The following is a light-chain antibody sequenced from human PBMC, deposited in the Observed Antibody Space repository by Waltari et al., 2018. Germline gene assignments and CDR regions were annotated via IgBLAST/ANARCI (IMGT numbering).Light chain of an antibody. CDR2: AAS. CDR3: QQFNSYPLT. Sequence: IQLTQSPSSLSASAGDRVAITCRASQGIRSFLAWYQQKQGKAPKLLIYAASTLKSGVPSRFSGSGSGTDFSLTISSLQPEDFATYYCQQFNSYPLTFGGGTKVEIK. CDR1: QGIRSF. J-gene: IGKJ4*01. V-gene: IGKV1-9*01.